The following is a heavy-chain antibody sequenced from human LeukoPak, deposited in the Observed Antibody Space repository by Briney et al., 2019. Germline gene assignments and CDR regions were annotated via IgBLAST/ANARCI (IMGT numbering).Heavy chain of an antibody. Sequence: PSETLSLTCTVSGGSISSYYWSWIRQPPGEGLEWIGYIYYSGSTNYNPSLKSRVTISVDTSKNQFSLKLSSVTAADTAVYYCARGGGDCSSTSCYFWFDPWGQGTLVTVSS. J-gene: IGHJ5*02. D-gene: IGHD2-2*01. CDR1: GGSISSYY. V-gene: IGHV4-59*01. CDR2: IYYSGST. CDR3: ARGGGDCSSTSCYFWFDP.